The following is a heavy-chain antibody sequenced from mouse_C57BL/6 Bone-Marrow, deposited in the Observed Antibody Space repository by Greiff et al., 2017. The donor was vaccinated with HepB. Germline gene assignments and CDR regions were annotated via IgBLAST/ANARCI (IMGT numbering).Heavy chain of an antibody. Sequence: QVQLQQPGAELVKPGASVKLSCKASGYTFTSYWMQWVKQRPGQGLEWIGEIDPSDSYTNYNQKFKGKATLTVDTSSSTAYMQLSSLTSEDSGVYYCARAIDYYGSSYAWFAYWGQGTLVTVSA. J-gene: IGHJ3*01. CDR1: GYTFTSYW. CDR3: ARAIDYYGSSYAWFAY. D-gene: IGHD1-1*01. CDR2: IDPSDSYT. V-gene: IGHV1-50*01.